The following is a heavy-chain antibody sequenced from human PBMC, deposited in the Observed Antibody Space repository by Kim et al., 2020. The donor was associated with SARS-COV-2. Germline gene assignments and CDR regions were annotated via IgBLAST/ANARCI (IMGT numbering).Heavy chain of an antibody. CDR1: GFTFSSYG. CDR3: AKGLSTYYGSGSLGY. V-gene: IGHV3-30*18. D-gene: IGHD3-10*01. CDR2: ISYDGSNK. J-gene: IGHJ4*02. Sequence: GGSLRLSCAASGFTFSSYGMHWVRQAPGKGLEWVAVISYDGSNKYYADSVKGRFTISRDNSKNTLYLQMNSLRAEDTAVYYCAKGLSTYYGSGSLGYWGQGTLVTVSS.